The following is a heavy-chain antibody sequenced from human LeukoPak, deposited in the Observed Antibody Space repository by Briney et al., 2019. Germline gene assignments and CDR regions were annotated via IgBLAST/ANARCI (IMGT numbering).Heavy chain of an antibody. CDR3: AELGITMIGGV. V-gene: IGHV3-21*01. D-gene: IGHD3-10*02. J-gene: IGHJ6*04. CDR2: ITGDSTYI. CDR1: GITFSAYS. Sequence: PGGSLRLSCAASGITFSAYSLNWIRQAPGKGLEWVATITGDSTYISHADSVKGRFIISRDNAKNSLYLQMNSLRAEDTAVYYCAELGITMIGGVWGKGTTVTISS.